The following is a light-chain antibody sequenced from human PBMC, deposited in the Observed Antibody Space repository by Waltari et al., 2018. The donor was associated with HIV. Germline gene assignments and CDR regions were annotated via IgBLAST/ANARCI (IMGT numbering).Light chain of an antibody. CDR3: QAWDSSTVI. J-gene: IGLJ2*01. CDR1: KLGEKY. V-gene: IGLV3-1*01. Sequence: SYELTQPPSVSVSPGQTASITCSGEKLGEKYACWYQQKPGQSPVVVIYQDRKRPSGIPERISGSNSGNTATQTINGTQAMDEADYYCQAWDSSTVIFGGGTRLTVL. CDR2: QDR.